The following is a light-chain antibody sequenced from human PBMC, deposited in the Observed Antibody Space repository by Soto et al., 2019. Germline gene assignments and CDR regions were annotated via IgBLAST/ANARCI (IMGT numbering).Light chain of an antibody. CDR1: SSDVGGYNF. Sequence: QSVPTQPASVSGSPGQSITISCTGTSSDVGGYNFVSWYQQHPGRAPKLMIYDVTNRPSGVSNRFYGSKSGNTASLTISEIQAEDEADYYCMSYVSSPTYVFGTGTKLTVL. V-gene: IGLV2-14*03. J-gene: IGLJ1*01. CDR3: MSYVSSPTYV. CDR2: DVT.